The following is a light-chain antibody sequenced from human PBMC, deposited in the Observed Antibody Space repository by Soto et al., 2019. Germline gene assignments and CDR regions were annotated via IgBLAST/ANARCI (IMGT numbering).Light chain of an antibody. CDR1: QSINSY. J-gene: IGKJ3*01. CDR3: QQSYSTLFT. Sequence: DIQMTQSPSSLSASVGDSVTIPCRAGQSINSYLNWYQQKPGKAPKLLIYTASSLQSGVPSRFSGSGSETDFTLTITSLQPEDFATYYCQQSYSTLFTFGPGTKVDIK. CDR2: TAS. V-gene: IGKV1-39*01.